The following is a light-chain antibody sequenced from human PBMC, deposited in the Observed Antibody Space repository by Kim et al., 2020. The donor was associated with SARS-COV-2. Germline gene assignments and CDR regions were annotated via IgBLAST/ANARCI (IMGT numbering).Light chain of an antibody. CDR1: SNDIGFYNL. Sequence: QSALTQPASVSGSPGQSITISCTGNSNDIGFYNLVSLYQVHPVKAPQLVIFEVTKRPSGVSNRFSGSKSGNTASLTISELQAEDEADYYCCSYAGRSTFYVFGTGTKVTVL. J-gene: IGLJ1*01. CDR2: EVT. CDR3: CSYAGRSTFYV. V-gene: IGLV2-23*02.